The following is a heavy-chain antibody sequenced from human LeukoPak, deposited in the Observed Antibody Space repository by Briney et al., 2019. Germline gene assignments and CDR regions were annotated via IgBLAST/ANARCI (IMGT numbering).Heavy chain of an antibody. CDR2: IYYSGSS. Sequence: KPSETLSLTCTVSGVSVSGGSYYWSWIRQPPGKGLEWIGYIYYSGSSRYSPSLKSRVTMSVDTSKNQFSLKLSSVTAADTAVYYCARYDSSGFALENWGQGTLVTVSS. V-gene: IGHV4-61*01. J-gene: IGHJ4*02. D-gene: IGHD3-22*01. CDR1: GVSVSGGSYY. CDR3: ARYDSSGFALEN.